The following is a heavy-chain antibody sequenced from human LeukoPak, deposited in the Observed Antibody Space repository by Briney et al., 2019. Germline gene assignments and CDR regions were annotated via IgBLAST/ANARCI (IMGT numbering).Heavy chain of an antibody. J-gene: IGHJ5*02. V-gene: IGHV3-9*01. CDR1: GFTFDHYA. CDR3: TKDKRLNYDSSVFGP. D-gene: IGHD3-22*01. CDR2: INWNSGTI. Sequence: PGGSLRLSCAASGFTFDHYAMPWVRQAPGKGLEWVAGINWNSGTIGYADSVKGRFTISRDKAKNSLYLEMKSLRTEGTALYYCTKDKRLNYDSSVFGPWGRGTLVTVSS.